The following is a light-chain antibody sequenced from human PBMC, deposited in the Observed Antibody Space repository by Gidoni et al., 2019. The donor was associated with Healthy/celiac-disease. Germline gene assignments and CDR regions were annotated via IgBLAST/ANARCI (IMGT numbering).Light chain of an antibody. V-gene: IGKV2-30*01. J-gene: IGKJ2*02. CDR2: KVS. CDR1: QSLVYSDRNTY. CDR3: MQGTHVWT. Sequence: DVVMTQSPLSLPVTLGQPASISCRSSQSLVYSDRNTYLNWFQQRPGQSPRRLIYKVSNRDSGVPDRVSGSGSGTDFTLKISRVEAEDVGVYYCMQGTHVWTFGQGTKLEIK.